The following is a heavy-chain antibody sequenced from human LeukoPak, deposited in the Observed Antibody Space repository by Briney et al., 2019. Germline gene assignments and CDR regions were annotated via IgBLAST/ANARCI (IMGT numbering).Heavy chain of an antibody. CDR3: ARDRNDFYYHYYMDV. D-gene: IGHD3-3*01. Sequence: SSVKVSCKASGYTFTGYYMHWVRQAPGQGLEWMGWINPNSGGTNYAQKFQGRVTMTRDTSISTAYMELSRLRSDDTAAYYCARDRNDFYYHYYMDVWGKGTTVTVSS. CDR2: INPNSGGT. V-gene: IGHV1-2*02. CDR1: GYTFTGYY. J-gene: IGHJ6*03.